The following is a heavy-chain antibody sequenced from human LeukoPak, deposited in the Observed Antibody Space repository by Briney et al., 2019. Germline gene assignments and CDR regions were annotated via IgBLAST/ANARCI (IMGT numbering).Heavy chain of an antibody. D-gene: IGHD6-13*01. V-gene: IGHV4-39*07. CDR2: IYYSGST. CDR1: GGSISSSSYY. J-gene: IGHJ4*02. Sequence: SETLSLTCTGSGGSISSSSYYWGWIRQPPGKGLEWIGSIYYSGSTYYNPSLKSRVTISVDTSKNQLSLKLSSVTAADTAVYYCARGQSPSSWHTPFGSWGQGTLVTVSS. CDR3: ARGQSPSSWHTPFGS.